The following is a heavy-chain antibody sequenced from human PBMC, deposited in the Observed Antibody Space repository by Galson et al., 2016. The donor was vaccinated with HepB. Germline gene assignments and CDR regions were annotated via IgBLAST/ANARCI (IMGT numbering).Heavy chain of an antibody. CDR3: ARGQFDAFDI. CDR2: INPGDGET. J-gene: IGHJ2*01. Sequence: VKVSCKASGYTFTNYAIHWVRQAPEQRLAWMGWINPGDGETKYSENFQGRVSINRDTSARTAHMELTSLRFEDTAIYCCARGQFDAFDIWGRGTLVTVSS. CDR1: GYTFTNYA. D-gene: IGHD3-16*01. V-gene: IGHV1-3*01.